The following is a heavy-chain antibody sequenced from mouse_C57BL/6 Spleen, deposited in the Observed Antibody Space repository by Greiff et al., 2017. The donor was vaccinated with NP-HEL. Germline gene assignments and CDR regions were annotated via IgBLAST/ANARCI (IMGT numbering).Heavy chain of an antibody. CDR1: GYTFTDYE. CDR3: TRPYGSIPAWFAY. D-gene: IGHD1-1*01. V-gene: IGHV1-15*01. J-gene: IGHJ3*01. Sequence: QVQLQQSGAELVRPGASVTLSCKASGYTFTDYEMHWVKQTPVHGLEWIGAIDPETGGTAYNQKFKGKAILTVDKSSSTAYMDLRGLTSEDSAVYYCTRPYGSIPAWFAYWGQGTLVTVSA. CDR2: IDPETGGT.